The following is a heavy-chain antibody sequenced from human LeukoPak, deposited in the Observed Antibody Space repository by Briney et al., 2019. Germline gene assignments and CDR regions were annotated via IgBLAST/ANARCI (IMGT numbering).Heavy chain of an antibody. V-gene: IGHV4-59*01. CDR1: GGSISSYY. D-gene: IGHD5-12*01. CDR3: ARLGGYGYFDY. J-gene: IGHJ4*02. Sequence: ASKTLSLTCTVPGGSISSYYWSWIRQPPGKGLEWIGYIYYSGSTNYNPSLKSRVTISVNTSKSQFSLKLSSVTAADTAVYYCARLGGYGYFDYWGQGTLVTVSS. CDR2: IYYSGST.